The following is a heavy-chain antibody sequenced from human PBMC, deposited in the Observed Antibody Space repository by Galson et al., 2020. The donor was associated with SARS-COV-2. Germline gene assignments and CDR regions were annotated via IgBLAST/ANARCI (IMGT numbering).Heavy chain of an antibody. D-gene: IGHD1-1*01. V-gene: IGHV3-9*03. CDR2: INWNSGSI. Sequence: SLKISCAASGFIFSRYAMTWVRQAPGKGLEWVSGINWNSGSIGYADSVKGRFTISRDNAKNSLHLQMNSLRTEDMGFYYCAKAPTTEYISSSAWVDPGGQGALVTGSS. CDR3: AKAPTTEYISSSAWVDP. CDR1: GFIFSRYA. J-gene: IGHJ5*02.